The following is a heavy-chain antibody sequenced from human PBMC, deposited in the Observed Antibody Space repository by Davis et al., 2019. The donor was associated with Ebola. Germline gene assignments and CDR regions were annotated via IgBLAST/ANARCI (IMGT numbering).Heavy chain of an antibody. J-gene: IGHJ4*02. CDR1: GFTFSSYG. D-gene: IGHD1-1*01. CDR2: ISYDGGNR. Sequence: GESLKISCAASGFTFSSYGMHWVRQAPGKGLEWVAIISYDGGNRYYADSVKGRFTISRDTSRNTLYLQMNRLRPEDTAVYYCARDGISQAFDYWGQGTLVTVSS. CDR3: ARDGISQAFDY. V-gene: IGHV3-30*03.